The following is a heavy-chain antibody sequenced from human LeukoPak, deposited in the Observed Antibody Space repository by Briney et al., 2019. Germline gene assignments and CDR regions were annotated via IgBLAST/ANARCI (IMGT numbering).Heavy chain of an antibody. CDR1: GFTFSSYS. Sequence: PGGSLRLSCAASGFTFSSYSMNWVRQAPGKGLEWVSYISYSSRTIYYADSVKGRFTISRDNAKNSLYLQMNSLRAEDTAVYYCARIAPSFDIWGQGTMVTVSS. CDR2: ISYSSRTI. CDR3: ARIAPSFDI. V-gene: IGHV3-48*01. D-gene: IGHD6-13*01. J-gene: IGHJ3*02.